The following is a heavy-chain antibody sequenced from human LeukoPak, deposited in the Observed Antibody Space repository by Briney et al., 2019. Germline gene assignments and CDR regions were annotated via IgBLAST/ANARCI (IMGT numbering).Heavy chain of an antibody. CDR2: VKRDGSEK. D-gene: IGHD3-3*01. V-gene: IGHV3-7*01. Sequence: GGSLRLSCTASGFTFSSNWMSWVRQAPGKGLEWVANVKRDGSEKYYVDSVKGRFTISRDNAKNSLYLQMNSLTVEDTAVYYCAKYDVWSGFSYDYWGRGALVTVSS. CDR3: AKYDVWSGFSYDY. J-gene: IGHJ4*02. CDR1: GFTFSSNW.